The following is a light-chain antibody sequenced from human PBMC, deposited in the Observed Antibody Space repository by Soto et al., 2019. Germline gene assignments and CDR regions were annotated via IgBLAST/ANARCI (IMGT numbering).Light chain of an antibody. CDR3: QPYNDWST. CDR2: GVS. V-gene: IGKV3-15*01. CDR1: LSVSSN. Sequence: IVMTQSPATLSVSPGQRATLSCRASLSVSSNLAWYQHKPGQAPRLLIYGVSTRATGIPARFSGSGSGTEFTLPFHSLQSAAFAVYYCQPYNDWSTFGQGTKLEIK. J-gene: IGKJ2*01.